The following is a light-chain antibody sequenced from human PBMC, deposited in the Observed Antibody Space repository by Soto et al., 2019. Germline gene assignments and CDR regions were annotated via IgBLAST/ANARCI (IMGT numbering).Light chain of an antibody. CDR1: QSVSSSY. V-gene: IGKV3-20*01. J-gene: IGKJ2*01. CDR2: GAS. Sequence: EIVLTQSPGTLSLSPGERATLSCRASQSVSSSYLAWYQQKPGQAPRLLIYGASSRATGIPDRFSGSGSGTCFTLTISRLEPEDFAVYYCQQYGMAFGQGTKLEIK. CDR3: QQYGMA.